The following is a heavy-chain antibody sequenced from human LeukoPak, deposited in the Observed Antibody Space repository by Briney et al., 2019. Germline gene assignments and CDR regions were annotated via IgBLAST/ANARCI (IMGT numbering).Heavy chain of an antibody. CDR2: FDSEDGET. CDR3: ATALHRSGGSSYNWFDT. Sequence: ASVKVSCKVPGYDLTEVSMHWVRHAPGKGLGWMGGFDSEDGETIYAQKFQGRVTTTEDPSTDTAYMELSRLRSEDTAVYYCATALHRSGGSSYNWFDTWGQGTLVTVSS. V-gene: IGHV1-24*01. CDR1: GYDLTEVS. J-gene: IGHJ5*02. D-gene: IGHD2-15*01.